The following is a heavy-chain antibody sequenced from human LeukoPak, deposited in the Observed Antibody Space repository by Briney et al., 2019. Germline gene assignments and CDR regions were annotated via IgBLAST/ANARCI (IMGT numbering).Heavy chain of an antibody. CDR1: GFTFSTYT. CDR2: INNSGGTT. CDR3: TSQTYVGNGRYYSDN. Sequence: QPGGSLRLSCATSGFTFSTYTMTWVRQPPGRGLEWVATINNSGGTTYYADSVKGRFIVSRDNSKNTLYLQLERLRAEDTAVYSCTSQTYVGNGRYYSDNWGQGTLVTVSS. J-gene: IGHJ4*02. D-gene: IGHD3-10*01. V-gene: IGHV3-23*01.